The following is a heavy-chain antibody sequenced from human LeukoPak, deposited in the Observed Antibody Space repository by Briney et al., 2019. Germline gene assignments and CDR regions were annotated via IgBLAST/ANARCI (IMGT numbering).Heavy chain of an antibody. J-gene: IGHJ4*02. V-gene: IGHV3-30-3*01. CDR2: ISYDGTNK. D-gene: IGHD2-21*01. CDR1: GYAFGGYA. Sequence: GGSLRLSCVASGYAFGGYAMHWVRQAPGKGLEWVAVISYDGTNKYYADSVKGRFTISRDNSKNTLYLQINSLRAEDTAVYYCAREVIVARYFDYWGQGTLVTVSS. CDR3: AREVIVARYFDY.